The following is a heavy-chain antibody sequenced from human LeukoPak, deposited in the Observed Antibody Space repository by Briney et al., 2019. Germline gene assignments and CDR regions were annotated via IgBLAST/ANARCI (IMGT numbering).Heavy chain of an antibody. J-gene: IGHJ4*02. D-gene: IGHD6-13*01. CDR2: IKNDGTVK. Sequence: GGSLTLSCAASGFTFSYHWMTWVRQAPGKGLEWVANIKNDGTVKNYVDSVKGRFTISRDNAKNSLYLQMNSLRAEDTAVYYCASEGAAAPYYFDYWGQGTLVTVSS. CDR1: GFTFSYHW. CDR3: ASEGAAAPYYFDY. V-gene: IGHV3-7*01.